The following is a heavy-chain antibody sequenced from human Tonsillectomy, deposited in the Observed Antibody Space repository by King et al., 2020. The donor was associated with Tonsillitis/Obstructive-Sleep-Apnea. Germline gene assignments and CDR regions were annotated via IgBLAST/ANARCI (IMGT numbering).Heavy chain of an antibody. V-gene: IGHV3-9*01. CDR3: AKDMVGYNWNDPYFDY. CDR1: GFTFDDYA. J-gene: IGHJ4*02. Sequence: VQLVESGGGLVQPGRSLRLSCAASGFTFDDYAMHWVRQAPGKGLEWVSGISWNSGSIGYADSVKGRFTISRDNAKNSLYLQMNSLRAEDTALYYCAKDMVGYNWNDPYFDYWGQGTLVTVSS. D-gene: IGHD1-20*01. CDR2: ISWNSGSI.